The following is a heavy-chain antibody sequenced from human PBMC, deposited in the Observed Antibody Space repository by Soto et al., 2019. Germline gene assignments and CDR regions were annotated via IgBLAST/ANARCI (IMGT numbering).Heavy chain of an antibody. CDR3: ARGRPLRYFDWLLDPLDVFDI. D-gene: IGHD3-9*01. Sequence: SLKVACKTSVYAYTIYVSNWGIKDTGQGLEWMGWMNPNSGNTGYAQKFQGRVTMTRNTSISTAYMELSSLRSEDTAVYYCARGRPLRYFDWLLDPLDVFDIWGQGTMVTVSS. CDR2: MNPNSGNT. J-gene: IGHJ3*02. CDR1: VYAYTIYV. V-gene: IGHV1-8*01.